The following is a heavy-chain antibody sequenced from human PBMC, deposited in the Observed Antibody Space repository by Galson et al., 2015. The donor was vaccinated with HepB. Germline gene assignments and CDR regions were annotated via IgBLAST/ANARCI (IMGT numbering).Heavy chain of an antibody. CDR1: GASISGYY. Sequence: LSLTCTVSGASISGYYWSWIRQPAGKGLEWIGRIYTSENTNYNPSLKSRVTMSVDTSNNQFSLKLTSVTAADTAVYYCARYCSAATCEEDYFDYWGQGTLVTVSS. J-gene: IGHJ4*02. V-gene: IGHV4-4*07. CDR3: ARYCSAATCEEDYFDY. D-gene: IGHD2-15*01. CDR2: IYTSENT.